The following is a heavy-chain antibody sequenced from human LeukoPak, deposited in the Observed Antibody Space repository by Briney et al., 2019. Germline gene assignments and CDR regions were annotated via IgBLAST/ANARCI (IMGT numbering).Heavy chain of an antibody. V-gene: IGHV3-21*01. CDR1: GFTFSSYS. J-gene: IGHJ3*02. Sequence: GGSLRLSCAASGFTFSSYSMNRVRQAPGKGPEWVSFIDTSAAYIYYGDSMRGRFTISRDNAKNSLYLQMNGLRAEDTAVYYCARGRSITLLRGVAMSDGFDIWGQGTMVTVSS. D-gene: IGHD3-10*01. CDR3: ARGRSITLLRGVAMSDGFDI. CDR2: IDTSAAYI.